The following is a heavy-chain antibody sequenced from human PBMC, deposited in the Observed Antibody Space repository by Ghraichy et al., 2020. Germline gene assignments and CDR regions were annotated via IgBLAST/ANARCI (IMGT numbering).Heavy chain of an antibody. J-gene: IGHJ4*02. Sequence: SETLSLTCAVYGGSFSGYYWSWIRQPPGKGLEWIGEINHSGSTNYNPSLKSRVTISVDTSKNQFSLKLSSVTAADTAVYYCARSVHRIAAAGRWGQGTLVTVSS. CDR2: INHSGST. CDR1: GGSFSGYY. D-gene: IGHD6-13*01. CDR3: ARSVHRIAAAGR. V-gene: IGHV4-34*01.